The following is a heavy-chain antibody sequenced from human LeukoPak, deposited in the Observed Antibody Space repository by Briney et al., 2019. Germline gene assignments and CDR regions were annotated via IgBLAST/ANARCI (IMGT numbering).Heavy chain of an antibody. CDR2: IYYSGST. J-gene: IGHJ3*02. Sequence: PSETLSLTCTVSGGSISSSSYYWGWIRQPPGKGLEWIGSIYYSGSTYYNPSLKSRVTISVDTSKNQFSLRLTSVTAADTAVYYCARAGRKRWLQGGELTSYAFDIWGQGTMVTVSS. D-gene: IGHD5-24*01. CDR1: GGSISSSSYY. V-gene: IGHV4-39*07. CDR3: ARAGRKRWLQGGELTSYAFDI.